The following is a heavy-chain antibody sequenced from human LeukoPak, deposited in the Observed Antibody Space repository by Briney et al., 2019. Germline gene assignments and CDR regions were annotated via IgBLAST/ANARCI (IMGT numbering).Heavy chain of an antibody. CDR1: GGSISSGGYY. D-gene: IGHD3-9*01. CDR2: IYYSGSA. CDR3: ARSVGRYFDWLLSTPFDY. J-gene: IGHJ4*02. V-gene: IGHV4-31*03. Sequence: PSETLSLTCTVSGGSISSGGYYRSWIRQHPGKGLEWIGYIYYSGSAYYNPSLKSRVTISVDTSENQFSLKLSSVTAADTAVYYCARSVGRYFDWLLSTPFDYWGQGTLVTVSS.